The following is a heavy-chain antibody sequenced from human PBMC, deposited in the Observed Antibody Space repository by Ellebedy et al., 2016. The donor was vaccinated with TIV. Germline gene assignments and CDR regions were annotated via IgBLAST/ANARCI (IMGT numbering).Heavy chain of an antibody. D-gene: IGHD6-13*01. CDR3: AKTAAAGTALGDY. Sequence: AASVKVSCKASGYTLTNYDISWVRQAPGQGLEWMGWISGYNGDTNYAQQFQGRLTLTTDTSTSTAYMELRSLTSDDTAVYFCAKTAAAGTALGDYWGQGTLVTVSS. V-gene: IGHV1-18*01. CDR2: ISGYNGDT. J-gene: IGHJ4*02. CDR1: GYTLTNYD.